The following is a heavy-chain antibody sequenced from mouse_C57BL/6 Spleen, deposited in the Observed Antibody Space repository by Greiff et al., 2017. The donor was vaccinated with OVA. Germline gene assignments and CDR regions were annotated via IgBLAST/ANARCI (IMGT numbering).Heavy chain of an antibody. CDR2: ISDGGSYT. J-gene: IGHJ2*01. V-gene: IGHV5-4*01. CDR3: ARDGGYGQYYFDY. D-gene: IGHD2-10*02. Sequence: DVKLVESGGGLVKPGGSLKLSCAASGFTFSSYAMSWVRQTPEKRLEWVATISDGGSYTYYPDNVKGRFTISRDNAKNNLYLQMSHLKSEDTAMYYCARDGGYGQYYFDYWGQGTTLTVSS. CDR1: GFTFSSYA.